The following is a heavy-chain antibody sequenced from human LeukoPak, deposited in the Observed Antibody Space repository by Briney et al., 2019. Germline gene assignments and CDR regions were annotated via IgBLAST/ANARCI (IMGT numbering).Heavy chain of an antibody. V-gene: IGHV1-18*01. Sequence: ASVKVSCKASGYTFTSYGISWVRQAPGEGLEWMGWISAYNGNTNYAQKLQGRVTMTTDTSTSTAYMELRSLRSEDTAVYYCARGDHSGSYGFSWGQGTLVTVSS. J-gene: IGHJ4*02. D-gene: IGHD6-19*01. CDR1: GYTFTSYG. CDR2: ISAYNGNT. CDR3: ARGDHSGSYGFS.